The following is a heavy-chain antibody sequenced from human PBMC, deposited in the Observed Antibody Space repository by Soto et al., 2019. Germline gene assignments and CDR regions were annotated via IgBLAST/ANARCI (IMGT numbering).Heavy chain of an antibody. CDR1: GFTFTTHW. Sequence: EVQLVESGGGVVQPGGSLRLSCTASGFTFTTHWMHWVRQAPGKGLGWVSRIYFDGITTNYADSVKGRLTVSRDNAKNTLYQHANTLRDEDTVVYYRARGGATGLAYWGQGTLVTVSS. CDR3: ARGGATGLAY. J-gene: IGHJ4*02. D-gene: IGHD2-21*01. V-gene: IGHV3-74*01. CDR2: IYFDGITT.